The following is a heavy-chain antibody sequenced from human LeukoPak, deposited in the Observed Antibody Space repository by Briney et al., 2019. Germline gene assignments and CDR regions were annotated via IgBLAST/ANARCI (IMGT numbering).Heavy chain of an antibody. CDR2: IYHSGST. CDR1: GGSISSGGYS. Sequence: PSQTLSLTCAVSGGSISSGGYSWSWIRQPSGQGLEWIGYIYHSGSTYYNPSLKSRVTISVDRSKNQFSLKLSSVTAADTAVYYCARLESYYGMDVWGQGTTVTVSS. V-gene: IGHV4-30-2*01. D-gene: IGHD2/OR15-2a*01. CDR3: ARLESYYGMDV. J-gene: IGHJ6*02.